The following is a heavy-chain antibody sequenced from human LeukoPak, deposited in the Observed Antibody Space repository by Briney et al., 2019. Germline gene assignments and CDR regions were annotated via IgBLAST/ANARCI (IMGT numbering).Heavy chain of an antibody. CDR2: IRYDGSNK. J-gene: IGHJ3*02. D-gene: IGHD3-22*01. CDR1: GFTFSSYG. Sequence: GGSLRLSCAASGFTFSSYGMHWVRQAPGEGLEWVAFIRYDGSNKYYADSVKGRFTISRDNSKNTLYLQMNSLRAEDTAVYYCAKDRGVAITMIVVVIDAFDIWGQGTMVTVSS. V-gene: IGHV3-30*02. CDR3: AKDRGVAITMIVVVIDAFDI.